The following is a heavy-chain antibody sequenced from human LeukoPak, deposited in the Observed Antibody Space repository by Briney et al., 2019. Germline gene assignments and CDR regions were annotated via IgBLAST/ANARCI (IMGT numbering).Heavy chain of an antibody. V-gene: IGHV3-73*01. Sequence: GGSLKLSCAASGFTFSGSAMHWVRQASGKGLEWVGRIRSKANSYATAYAASVKGRFTISRDDSKNTAYLQMNSLKTEDTAVYYCTRLGLGIAVAGSDYWGQGTLVTVSS. CDR2: IRSKANSYAT. J-gene: IGHJ4*02. CDR3: TRLGLGIAVAGSDY. CDR1: GFTFSGSA. D-gene: IGHD6-19*01.